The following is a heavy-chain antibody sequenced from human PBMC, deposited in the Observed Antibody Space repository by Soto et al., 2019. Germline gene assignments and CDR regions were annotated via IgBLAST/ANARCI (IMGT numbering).Heavy chain of an antibody. V-gene: IGHV1-18*04. CDR2: ISAYNGNT. Sequence: QVQLVQSGAEVKKPGASVKVSCKASGYTFTSYGISWVRQAPGLGLEWMGWISAYNGNTNYAQKLQGRVTMTTDTSTSTAYMELRSLRSDDTAVYYCARALPEGSSGWYVFVDYWGQGTLVTVSS. CDR3: ARALPEGSSGWYVFVDY. CDR1: GYTFTSYG. J-gene: IGHJ4*02. D-gene: IGHD6-19*01.